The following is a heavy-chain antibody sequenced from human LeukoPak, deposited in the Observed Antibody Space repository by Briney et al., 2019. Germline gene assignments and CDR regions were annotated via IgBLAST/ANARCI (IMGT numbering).Heavy chain of an antibody. J-gene: IGHJ6*03. Sequence: PSETLSLTCAVYGGSFSGYYWSWIRQPPGKGLEWIGEINHSGSTNYNPSLKSRVTISVDTSKNQFSLKLSSVTAADTAVYYCARGGYRYAHDYYYMAVWGKGTTVTISS. CDR3: ARGGYRYAHDYYYMAV. CDR2: INHSGST. CDR1: GGSFSGYY. V-gene: IGHV4-34*01. D-gene: IGHD5-18*01.